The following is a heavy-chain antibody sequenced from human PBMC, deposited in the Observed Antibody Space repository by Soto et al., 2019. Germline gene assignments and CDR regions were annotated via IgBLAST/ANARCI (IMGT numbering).Heavy chain of an antibody. V-gene: IGHV4-59*08. CDR1: GGSISSYY. D-gene: IGHD6-19*01. CDR3: ARSVRAVGPAGY. Sequence: QVQLQESGPGLVKPSETLSLTCTVSGGSISSYYWSWIRQPPGKGLEWIGYVYYSGSTNYTPSLKSRVTISVDTSKNQFSLKLSSVTAADTAVYYCARSVRAVGPAGYWGQGTLVTVSS. J-gene: IGHJ4*02. CDR2: VYYSGST.